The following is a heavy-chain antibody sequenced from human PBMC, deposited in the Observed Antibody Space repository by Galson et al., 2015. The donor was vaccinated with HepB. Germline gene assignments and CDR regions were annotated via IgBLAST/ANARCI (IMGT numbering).Heavy chain of an antibody. V-gene: IGHV3-11*06. CDR3: ARVADADYGDHSHFDY. Sequence: SLRLSCAASGFTFSTFSMHWVRQAPGKGLEWVSYISSSSTYTNYADSVRGRFTISRDNAKNSLYLQINSLRAEDTAVYYCARVADADYGDHSHFDYWGQGTMVTVSS. CDR2: ISSSSTYT. CDR1: GFTFSTFS. D-gene: IGHD4-17*01. J-gene: IGHJ4*03.